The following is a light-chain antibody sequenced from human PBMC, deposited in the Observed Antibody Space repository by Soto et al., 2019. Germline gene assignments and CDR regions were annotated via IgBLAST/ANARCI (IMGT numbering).Light chain of an antibody. Sequence: QSALTQPASVSGSPGQSITISCTGTSRDVGGYKFVSWYQHPPGKAPKLMIFEVSNRPSGVSNRFSGSKSGNTASLTISGLQAADEADYYCSSYSTSSPYVFGTGTKLTVL. V-gene: IGLV2-14*01. CDR1: SRDVGGYKF. CDR3: SSYSTSSPYV. J-gene: IGLJ1*01. CDR2: EVS.